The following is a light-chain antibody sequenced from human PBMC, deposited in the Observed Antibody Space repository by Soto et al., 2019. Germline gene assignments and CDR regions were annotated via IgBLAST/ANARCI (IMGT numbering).Light chain of an antibody. CDR2: AAS. CDR3: QQSYSGPYT. J-gene: IGKJ2*01. V-gene: IGKV1-39*01. Sequence: IQMTQSPSSLSASVGGRVTITCRASQTISSYLNWYQQTPGRAPALLISAASTLQSGVPSRFGGSGSGADFTLTISSLQPEDFATYYCQQSYSGPYTFGQGTKLEIK. CDR1: QTISSY.